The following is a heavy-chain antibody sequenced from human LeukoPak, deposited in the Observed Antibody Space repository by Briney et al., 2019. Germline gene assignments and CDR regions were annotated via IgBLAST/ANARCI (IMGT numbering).Heavy chain of an antibody. CDR1: GFTFSDYW. Sequence: GGSLRLSCAASGFTFSDYWMHWVRQAPGKGLVWVSRINSDGTTINYADSVKGRFSISRDNAKNTLYLQMNSLRAEDMAVYYCARDQGIFDYWGQGTLVTVSS. V-gene: IGHV3-74*01. CDR2: INSDGTTI. J-gene: IGHJ4*02. CDR3: ARDQGIFDY.